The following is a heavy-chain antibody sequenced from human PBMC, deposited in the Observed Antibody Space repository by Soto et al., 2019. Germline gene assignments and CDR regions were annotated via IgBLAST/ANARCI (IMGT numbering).Heavy chain of an antibody. CDR3: ATSSASYYYYYGMEV. Sequence: QVQLQESGPGLVKPSETLSLTCTVSGGSISSYYWSWIRQPPGKGLEWIGYIYYSGSTNYNPSLKSRVTIAVDTFKNLFSLKLSSVTAADAAVYYCATSSASYYYYYGMEVWGQGTTVTVAS. CDR1: GGSISSYY. D-gene: IGHD2-21*01. CDR2: IYYSGST. V-gene: IGHV4-59*08. J-gene: IGHJ6*02.